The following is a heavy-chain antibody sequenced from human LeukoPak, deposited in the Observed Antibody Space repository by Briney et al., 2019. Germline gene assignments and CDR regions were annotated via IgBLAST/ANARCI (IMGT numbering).Heavy chain of an antibody. V-gene: IGHV7-4-1*02. J-gene: IGHJ5*02. D-gene: IGHD6-13*01. CDR3: AREAAAVTNWFDP. CDR2: INTNTGNP. CDR1: GYTFTGYY. Sequence: ASVKVSCKASGYTFTGYYMHWVRQAPGQGLEWMGWINTNTGNPTYAQGFTGRFVFSLDTSVSTAYLQISSLKAEDTAVYYCAREAAAVTNWFDPWGQGTLVTVSS.